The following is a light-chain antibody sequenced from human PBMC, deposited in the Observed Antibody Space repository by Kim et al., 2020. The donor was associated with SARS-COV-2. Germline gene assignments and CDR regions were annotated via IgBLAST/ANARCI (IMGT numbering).Light chain of an antibody. V-gene: IGKV3-20*01. CDR1: QSVSSNY. J-gene: IGKJ2*01. CDR2: GAS. CDR3: QQYVNSPYT. Sequence: LSPGKRATLACRASQSVSSNYLAWYQQKLGQAPRLLIYGASSRATGIPDRFSGSGSGTDFTLTISRLEPEDFAVYYCQQYVNSPYTFGQGTKLEI.